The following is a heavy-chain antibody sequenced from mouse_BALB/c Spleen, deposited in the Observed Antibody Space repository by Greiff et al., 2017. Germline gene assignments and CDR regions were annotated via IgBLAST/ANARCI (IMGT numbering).Heavy chain of an antibody. CDR3: ARSGDGYVAWFAY. CDR2: ISYSGST. CDR1: GDSITSGY. V-gene: IGHV3-8*02. Sequence: EVKLEESGPGLVKPSQSLSLTCSVTGDSITSGYWNWIRKFPGNKLEYMGYISYSGSTYYNPSLKSRISITRDTSKNQYYLQLNSVTTEDTATYYCARSGDGYVAWFAYWGQGTLVTVSA. D-gene: IGHD2-2*01. J-gene: IGHJ3*01.